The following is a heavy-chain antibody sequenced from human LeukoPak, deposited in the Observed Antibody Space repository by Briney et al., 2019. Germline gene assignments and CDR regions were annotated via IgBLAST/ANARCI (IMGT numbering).Heavy chain of an antibody. J-gene: IGHJ3*02. V-gene: IGHV3-64D*09. CDR2: ISESGGST. CDR1: GFPFSSYA. CDR3: ARDLSGSYALDI. Sequence: PGGSLTLSCSASGFPFSSYAMHWVRQAPGKGLEYVSAISESGGSTYYADSVKGRFTISRDNSKNTLYLQMSSLRAEDTAVYYCARDLSGSYALDIWGEGTMVTVSS. D-gene: IGHD1-26*01.